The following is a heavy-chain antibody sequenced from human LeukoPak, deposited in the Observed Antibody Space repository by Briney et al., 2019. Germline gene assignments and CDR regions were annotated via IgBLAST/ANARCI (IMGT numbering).Heavy chain of an antibody. J-gene: IGHJ3*02. Sequence: GGSLRLSCAASGFTFSSYEMNWVRQAPGRGLEWISYISNSDNTIYYADSVKGRFTISRDNAKNSLYLQMNSLRAEDTAVYYCARKVTGSCAFDIWGQGTMVTVSS. CDR3: ARKVTGSCAFDI. CDR1: GFTFSSYE. V-gene: IGHV3-48*03. D-gene: IGHD3-9*01. CDR2: ISNSDNTI.